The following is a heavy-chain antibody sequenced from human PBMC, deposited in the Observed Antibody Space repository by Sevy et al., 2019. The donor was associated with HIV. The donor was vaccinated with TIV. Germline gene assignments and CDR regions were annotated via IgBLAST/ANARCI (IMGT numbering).Heavy chain of an antibody. CDR3: ARGQYSYGYWREFDY. J-gene: IGHJ4*02. CDR2: IYYSGST. V-gene: IGHV4-59*01. D-gene: IGHD5-18*01. CDR1: GASISTFY. Sequence: SETLSLTCTVSGASISTFYWSWIRQPPGNGLEWIGYIYYSGSTNYNPSLHSRVTISVDTSKKQFSLKLSSVTAADSAIYYCARGQYSYGYWREFDYWGQGTLVTVSS.